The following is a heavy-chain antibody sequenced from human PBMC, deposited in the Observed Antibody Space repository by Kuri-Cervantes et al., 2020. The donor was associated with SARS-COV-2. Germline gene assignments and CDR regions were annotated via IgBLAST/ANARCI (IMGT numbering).Heavy chain of an antibody. CDR1: GFTFTSFA. J-gene: IGHJ5*01. Sequence: GGSLRLSCAASGFTFTSFAMHWVRQAPGTGLEWVSLISYDGSKKFYADSVKGRFTISRDNSKNMLFLQMDSLKVEDSAVYYCAKDQHGIVVVVAAIESWGQGIPVTVSS. D-gene: IGHD2-15*01. CDR2: ISYDGSKK. CDR3: AKDQHGIVVVVAAIES. V-gene: IGHV3-30*18.